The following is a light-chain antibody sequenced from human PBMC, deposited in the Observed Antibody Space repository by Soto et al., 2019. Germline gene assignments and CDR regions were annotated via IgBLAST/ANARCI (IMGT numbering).Light chain of an antibody. CDR3: CSYAGSYTVL. CDR2: DVS. V-gene: IGLV2-11*01. J-gene: IGLJ2*01. Sequence: QSVLTQPRSVSGSPGQSVTISCTGTSSDVGGYNYVSWYQQHPGKAPKVMIYDVSKRPSGVPDRFSGPKSGNTASLTISGLQAEDEADYYCCSYAGSYTVLFGGGTKLTVL. CDR1: SSDVGGYNY.